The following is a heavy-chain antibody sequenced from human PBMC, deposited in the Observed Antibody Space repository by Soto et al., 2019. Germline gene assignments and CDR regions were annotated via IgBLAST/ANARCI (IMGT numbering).Heavy chain of an antibody. CDR2: IYGRYSEV. CDR3: ARTDTPGFHFDH. D-gene: IGHD5-12*01. CDR1: GYTFTRFW. J-gene: IGHJ4*02. V-gene: IGHV5-51*01. Sequence: PGGSLKISCKVSGYTFTRFWICWVRQGPRKGLECLGRIYGRYSEVRYPRSFRGRVTISVGTHIKTAYLHWSSLKASAPAIYYCARTDTPGFHFDHWGRGTLVTVSS.